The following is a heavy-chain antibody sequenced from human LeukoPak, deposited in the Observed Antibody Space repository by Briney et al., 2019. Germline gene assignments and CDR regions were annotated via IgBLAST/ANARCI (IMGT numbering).Heavy chain of an antibody. CDR3: ARRSGVAVAGAFDY. CDR1: GFTLTKYS. CDR2: ISAKGDRT. D-gene: IGHD6-19*01. V-gene: IGHV3-64*02. Sequence: GGSLRLSCAASGFTLTKYSMHWVRQTPGKGLEYVSAISAKGDRTYYADSVKGRFTISRDTSKNTLYLQMNSLRAEDTAVYFCARRSGVAVAGAFDYWGQGTLVTVSS. J-gene: IGHJ4*02.